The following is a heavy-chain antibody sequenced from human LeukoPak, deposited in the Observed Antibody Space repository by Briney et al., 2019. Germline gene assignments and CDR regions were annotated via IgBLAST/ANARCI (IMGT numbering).Heavy chain of an antibody. Sequence: GGSLRLSCAASGFTFSSYSMNWVRQAPGKGLEWVSSISSSSSYIYYADSVKGRFTISRDNAKNSLYLQMNSLRAEDTAVYYCTRLSGDNWNYGGNFDSWGQGTLVTVSS. V-gene: IGHV3-21*04. CDR2: ISSSSSYI. CDR1: GFTFSSYS. CDR3: TRLSGDNWNYGGNFDS. D-gene: IGHD1-7*01. J-gene: IGHJ4*02.